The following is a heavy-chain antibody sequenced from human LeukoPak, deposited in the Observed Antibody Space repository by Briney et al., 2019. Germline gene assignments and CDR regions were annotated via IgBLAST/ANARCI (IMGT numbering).Heavy chain of an antibody. CDR1: GYTFTSYD. CDR2: MNPNSGNT. CDR3: ARAVTNYYYYYYMDV. V-gene: IGHV1-8*03. Sequence: ASVKVSCKASGYTFTSYDINWVRQATGQGLEWMGWMNPNSGNTGYAQKFQGRVTITRNTSISTAYMELSSLRSEDTAVYYCARAVTNYYYYYYMDVWGKGTTVTISS. D-gene: IGHD4-17*01. J-gene: IGHJ6*03.